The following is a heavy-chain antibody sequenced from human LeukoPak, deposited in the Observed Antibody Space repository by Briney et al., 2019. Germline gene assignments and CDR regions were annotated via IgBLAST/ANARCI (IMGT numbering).Heavy chain of an antibody. CDR2: IYYSGST. V-gene: IGHV4-59*12. CDR1: GGSISSYY. CDR3: ARDAYYDFWSGRRGAQFDY. J-gene: IGHJ4*02. D-gene: IGHD3-3*01. Sequence: SETLSLTCTVSGGSISSYYWSWIRQPPGKGLEWIGYIYYSGSTNYNPSLKSRVTISVDTSKNQFSLKLSSVTAADTAVYYCARDAYYDFWSGRRGAQFDYWGQGTLVTVSS.